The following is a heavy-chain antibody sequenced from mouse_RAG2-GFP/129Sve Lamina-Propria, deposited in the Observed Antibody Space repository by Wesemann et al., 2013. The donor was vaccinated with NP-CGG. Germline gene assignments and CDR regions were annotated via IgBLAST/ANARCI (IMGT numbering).Heavy chain of an antibody. CDR1: GYSITSGYY. D-gene: IGHD2-3*01. V-gene: IGHV3-6*01. Sequence: DVQLQESGPGLVKPSQSLSLTCSVTGYSITSGYYWNWIRQFPGNKLEWMGYISYDGSNNYNPSLKNRISITRDTSKNQFFLKLNSVTTEDTATYYCARGIYDGYSYYFDYWGQGTTLTVSS. CDR2: ISYDGSN. CDR3: ARGIYDGYSYYFDY. J-gene: IGHJ2*01.